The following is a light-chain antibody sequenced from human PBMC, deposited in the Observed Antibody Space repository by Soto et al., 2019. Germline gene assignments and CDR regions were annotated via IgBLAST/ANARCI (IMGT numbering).Light chain of an antibody. V-gene: IGKV3-20*01. J-gene: IGKJ4*01. CDR3: QQYGDSPT. CDR1: QSVTSSY. Sequence: EIVLTQSPGTLSLSPGERATLSCRASQSVTSSYLAWYQQKAGQAPSLLIYAASSRATGIPDRFSGSGSGTDFTLTISRLEPEAFAVYYCQQYGDSPTFGGGTKVEIK. CDR2: AAS.